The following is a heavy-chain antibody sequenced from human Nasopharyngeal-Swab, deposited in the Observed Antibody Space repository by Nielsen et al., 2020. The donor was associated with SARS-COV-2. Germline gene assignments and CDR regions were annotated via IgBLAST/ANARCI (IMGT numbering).Heavy chain of an antibody. Sequence: GGSLRLSCAASGFTFSSYAMHWVRQAPGKGLAWVAVISYDGSNKYYADSVKGRFTISRDNSKNTLYLQMNSLRAEDTAVYYCARDGPSTYYYYGMDVWGQGTTVTVSS. J-gene: IGHJ6*02. V-gene: IGHV3-30*04. D-gene: IGHD5/OR15-5a*01. CDR1: GFTFSSYA. CDR2: ISYDGSNK. CDR3: ARDGPSTYYYYGMDV.